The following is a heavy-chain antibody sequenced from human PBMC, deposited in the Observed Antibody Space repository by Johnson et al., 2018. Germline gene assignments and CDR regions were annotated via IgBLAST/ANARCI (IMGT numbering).Heavy chain of an antibody. V-gene: IGHV3-74*01. CDR1: GITFSSYW. CDR2: INSDGGST. J-gene: IGHJ6*03. CDR3: ARDLLERTAYYSYYMDV. D-gene: IGHD1-1*01. Sequence: VQLQESGGGLVQPGGSLRLSCAASGITFSSYWMHWVRQVPGKGLVWVSRINSDGGSTRYADSVKGRFTISRDNSKNTLYLQMNSRGAEDTAVYYCARDLLERTAYYSYYMDVWGKGTTVTVSS.